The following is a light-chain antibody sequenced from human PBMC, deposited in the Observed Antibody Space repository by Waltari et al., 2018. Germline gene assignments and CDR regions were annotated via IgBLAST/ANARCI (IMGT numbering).Light chain of an antibody. V-gene: IGLV2-23*01. Sequence: QSALTQPAPVSGSPGPPTTLSCPRTRSDVGRYRLVPWYRQHPGEAPRVMIFEDTKRPSGVSNRFSGAKSGNTASLTISGLQAEDEADYYCFSYTVTNTWLFGGGTKLTIL. CDR3: FSYTVTNTWL. CDR2: EDT. J-gene: IGLJ3*02. CDR1: RSDVGRYRL.